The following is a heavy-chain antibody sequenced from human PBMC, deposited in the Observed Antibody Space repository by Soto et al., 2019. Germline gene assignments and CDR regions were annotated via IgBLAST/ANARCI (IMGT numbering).Heavy chain of an antibody. V-gene: IGHV3-74*01. D-gene: IGHD1-1*01. Sequence: GGPLRLSCSASGFNLSNYCMHWVRQVPGKGLVWVSRINGDGSSAIYADSVKGRFTISRDNAKNTLYLQMNRLRVEDTAVYYCARTMEGAWFDYWGQGKLVTVSS. CDR1: GFNLSNYC. CDR3: ARTMEGAWFDY. J-gene: IGHJ4*02. CDR2: INGDGSSA.